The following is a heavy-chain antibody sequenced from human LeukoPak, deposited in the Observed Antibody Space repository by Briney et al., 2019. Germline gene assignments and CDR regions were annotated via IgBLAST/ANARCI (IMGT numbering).Heavy chain of an antibody. CDR3: ARDAWGSSTSLGYYYYMDV. CDR1: YTSTNNG. J-gene: IGHJ6*03. CDR2: ISGYTGYT. Sequence: ASVKVSCTYTSTNNGVTWVRQAPGQGLERVGRISGYTGYTNYAQKFQGRVSLTTERSTKTAYMELTYLRSDDTAVYYCARDAWGSSTSLGYYYYMDVWGEGTTVIVSS. D-gene: IGHD6-6*01. V-gene: IGHV1-18*01.